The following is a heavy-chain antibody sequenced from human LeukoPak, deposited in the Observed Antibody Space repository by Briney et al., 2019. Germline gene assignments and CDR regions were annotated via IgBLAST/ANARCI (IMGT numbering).Heavy chain of an antibody. CDR2: ISWNSGSI. J-gene: IGHJ4*02. V-gene: IGHV3-9*01. CDR3: AKDGNY. Sequence: GGSLRLSCAASGFTFDDYAMHWVRQAPGKGLEWVSGISWNSGSIGYADSVKGRFTISRDNSKNTLYLQMNSLRAEDTAVYYCAKDGNYWGQGTLVTVSS. CDR1: GFTFDDYA.